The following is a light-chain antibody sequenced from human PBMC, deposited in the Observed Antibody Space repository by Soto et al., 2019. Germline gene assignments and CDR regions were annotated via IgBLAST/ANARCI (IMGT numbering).Light chain of an antibody. CDR2: GAS. Sequence: DIVLTQSPGTLSLSPGERATLSCRASQSVSSSYFAWYQQKPGQAPRLLIYGASSRATGIPDRFSGSGSGTDFTLTISRVEPEDFAVYYCQQYGRSLYTFGQGTKLEIK. J-gene: IGKJ2*01. CDR3: QQYGRSLYT. CDR1: QSVSSSY. V-gene: IGKV3-20*01.